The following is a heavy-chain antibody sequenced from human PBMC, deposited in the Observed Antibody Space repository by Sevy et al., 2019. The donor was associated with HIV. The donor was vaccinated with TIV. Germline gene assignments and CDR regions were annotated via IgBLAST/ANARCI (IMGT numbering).Heavy chain of an antibody. Sequence: GGSLRLSCAASGFTFSSYAMSWVRQAPGKGLEWVSAISGSGGSTYYADSVKGRFTISRDNSKNTLYLQMNSLRAEDTAVYYCAKDVGSGTDWLHRYWGQGTLVTVSS. CDR2: ISGSGGST. V-gene: IGHV3-23*01. CDR3: AKDVGSGTDWLHRY. D-gene: IGHD3-9*01. CDR1: GFTFSSYA. J-gene: IGHJ4*02.